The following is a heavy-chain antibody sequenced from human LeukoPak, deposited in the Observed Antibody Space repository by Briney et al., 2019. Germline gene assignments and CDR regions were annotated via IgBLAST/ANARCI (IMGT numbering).Heavy chain of an antibody. J-gene: IGHJ6*02. CDR3: ARDCPVVRGVIITSNYYYGMDV. CDR2: IYYSGIT. V-gene: IGHV4-39*07. Sequence: PSETLSLTCTVSGGSISSRSDYWGWIRQPPGKGLEWIGSIYYSGITHYNPSLKTRVTISVDTSKNQFSLKLSSVTAADTAVYYCARDCPVVRGVIITSNYYYGMDVWGQGTTVTVSS. CDR1: GGSISSRSDY. D-gene: IGHD3-10*01.